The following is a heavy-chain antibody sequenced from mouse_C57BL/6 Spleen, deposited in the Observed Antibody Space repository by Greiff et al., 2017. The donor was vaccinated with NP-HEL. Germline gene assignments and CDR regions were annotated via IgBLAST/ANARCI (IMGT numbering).Heavy chain of an antibody. J-gene: IGHJ2*01. CDR2: INPGSGGT. V-gene: IGHV1-54*01. Sequence: VQGVESGAELVRPGTSVKVSCKASGYAFTNYLIEWVKQRPGQGLEWIGVINPGSGGTNYNEKFKGKATLTADKSSSTAYMQLSSLTSEDSAVYFCARGYYGSSYYFDYWGQGTTLTVSS. CDR3: ARGYYGSSYYFDY. D-gene: IGHD1-1*01. CDR1: GYAFTNYL.